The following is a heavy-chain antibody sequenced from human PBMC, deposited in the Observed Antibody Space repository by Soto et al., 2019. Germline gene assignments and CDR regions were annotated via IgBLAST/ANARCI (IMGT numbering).Heavy chain of an antibody. CDR1: GDSVPSNSAA. J-gene: IGHJ6*03. V-gene: IGHV6-1*01. CDR2: TYYRSRWYN. D-gene: IGHD1-7*01. CDR3: AGTSSLQWYYMDV. Sequence: SQPLSLTCAISGDSVPSNSAAWNWIRQSPSRGLEWLGRTYYRSRWYNDYAVSVRSRITVNPDTSKNQFSLHLNSVTPEDTAVYYCAGTSSLQWYYMDVWDKGATVTVSS.